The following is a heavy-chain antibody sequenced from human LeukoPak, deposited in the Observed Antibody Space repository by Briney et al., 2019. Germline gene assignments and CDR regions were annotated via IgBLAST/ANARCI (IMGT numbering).Heavy chain of an antibody. V-gene: IGHV3-13*01. J-gene: IGHJ4*02. Sequence: GGSLRLSCAASEFTFSSYDMHWVRQATGKGLEWVSTIDTAGNAWYPDSVKGRFTISRENAKNSLNLQMNSLRVGDTAVNYCARAKMPGIQTAGRVNYFDSWGQRTLVTVSA. CDR3: ARAKMPGIQTAGRVNYFDS. CDR2: IDTAGNA. D-gene: IGHD6-13*01. CDR1: EFTFSSYD.